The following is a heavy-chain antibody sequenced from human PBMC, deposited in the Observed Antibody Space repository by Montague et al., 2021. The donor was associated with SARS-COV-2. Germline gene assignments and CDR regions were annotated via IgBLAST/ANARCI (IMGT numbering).Heavy chain of an antibody. D-gene: IGHD3-9*01. CDR2: IDWDDGK. CDR1: GFSLSTSGMC. J-gene: IGHJ4*02. V-gene: IGHV2-70*01. Sequence: PALVKPTQTLTLTCTSSGFSLSTSGMCVSWIHQPPGKALEWLALIDWDDGKYYSTSLKTRLTISKDTSKNQVVLTMTNMDPVDTATYYCARTYYDILPNLYYFDYWGQGTLVTVSS. CDR3: ARTYYDILPNLYYFDY.